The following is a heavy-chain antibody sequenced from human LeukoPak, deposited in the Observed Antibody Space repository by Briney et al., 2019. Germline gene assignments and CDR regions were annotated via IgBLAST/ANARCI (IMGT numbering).Heavy chain of an antibody. J-gene: IGHJ5*02. V-gene: IGHV4-59*11. CDR3: ARDVARSGDLFGWFDP. CDR1: GGFLSSRY. CDR2: VYSSGTT. D-gene: IGHD3-10*01. Sequence: SETLSLTCTVSGGFLSSRYWSWIRQPPAKGLEGIGYVYSSGTTNSNPSIKSRVTISVDTSKNQFSLNLRSVTAADTAVYYCARDVARSGDLFGWFDPWGQGTLVIVSS.